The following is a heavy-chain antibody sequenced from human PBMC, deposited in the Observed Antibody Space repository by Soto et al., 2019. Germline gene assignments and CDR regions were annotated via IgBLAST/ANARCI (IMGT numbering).Heavy chain of an antibody. D-gene: IGHD6-13*01. J-gene: IGHJ4*02. CDR2: ISGSGNRL. Sequence: GGSLRLSCAASGFIFSTYEMNWVRQAPGKGLEWVSYISGSGNRLYHADSVKGRFTISRDNAKNSLYLQMNSLRAEDTAVYYRARAGWVEAAGKHFDYWGQGTLVTVSS. CDR1: GFIFSTYE. CDR3: ARAGWVEAAGKHFDY. V-gene: IGHV3-48*03.